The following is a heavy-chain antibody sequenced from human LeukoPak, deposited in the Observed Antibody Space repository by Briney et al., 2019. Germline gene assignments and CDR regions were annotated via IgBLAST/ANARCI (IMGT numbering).Heavy chain of an antibody. V-gene: IGHV1-69*13. CDR3: ARDSSEFRSLLFH. Sequence: SVKVSCKASGGTFSRHTISWVRQSPGQGLEWMGGITPMFGTSNYAQKFRGRVTIIADESTSTAYVELSSLRSEDTAVYYCARDSSEFRSLLFHWGQGTLVTVSS. CDR2: ITPMFGTS. D-gene: IGHD1-14*01. J-gene: IGHJ1*01. CDR1: GGTFSRHT.